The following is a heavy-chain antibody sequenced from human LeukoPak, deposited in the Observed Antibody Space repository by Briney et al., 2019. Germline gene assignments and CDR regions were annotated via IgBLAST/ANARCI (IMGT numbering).Heavy chain of an antibody. CDR2: IKEDGSKT. CDR3: ARELTAYYDYVWGSYRPQAFDY. CDR1: SFTFSSYW. Sequence: LPGGSLRLSCAASSFTFSSYWMTWVRQAPGKGLEWVANIKEDGSKTFYVDSVKGRFTISRDNAKNTLYLQMNSLRAEDTAVYYCARELTAYYDYVWGSYRPQAFDYWGQGTLVTVSS. J-gene: IGHJ4*02. D-gene: IGHD3-16*02. V-gene: IGHV3-7*01.